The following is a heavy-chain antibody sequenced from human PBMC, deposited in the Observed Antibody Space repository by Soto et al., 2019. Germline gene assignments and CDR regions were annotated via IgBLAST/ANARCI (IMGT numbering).Heavy chain of an antibody. CDR3: ARSTSYDILTGSYYYYAIDV. CDR1: GFTFGSNY. CDR2: IYSEDTP. D-gene: IGHD3-9*01. J-gene: IGHJ6*02. V-gene: IGHV3-53*01. Sequence: EVQLVESGGGLTQPGVSLRLSCAASGFTFGSNYMSWVRQAPGKGLEWVSGIYSEDTPYYADSVKGRFTISRENSNNTLYLHMKNLRAEDTAVYYCARSTSYDILTGSYYYYAIDVWGQGTTVTVSS.